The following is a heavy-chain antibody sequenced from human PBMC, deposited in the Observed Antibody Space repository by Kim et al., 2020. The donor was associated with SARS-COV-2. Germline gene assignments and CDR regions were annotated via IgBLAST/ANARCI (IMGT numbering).Heavy chain of an antibody. J-gene: IGHJ6*02. D-gene: IGHD4-4*01. Sequence: GESLKISCKGSGYSFTSYWIGWVRQMPGKGLEWMGIIYPGDSDTRDSPSFQGQVTISADKSISTAYLQWSSLKAPDTAMYYCARVHEGMTTVHYYYYGMDVWGQGTTVTVSS. V-gene: IGHV5-51*01. CDR3: ARVHEGMTTVHYYYYGMDV. CDR1: GYSFTSYW. CDR2: IYPGDSDT.